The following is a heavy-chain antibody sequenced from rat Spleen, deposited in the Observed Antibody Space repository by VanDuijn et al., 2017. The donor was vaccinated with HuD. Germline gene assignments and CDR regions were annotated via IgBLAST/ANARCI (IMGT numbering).Heavy chain of an antibody. J-gene: IGHJ2*01. V-gene: IGHV5-20*01. CDR3: TTHGGSFDY. Sequence: EVQLVESGGGLVQPGRSLKLSCAASGFSFSDYYMAWVRQAPTKGLEWVASISNDVGNTYYRDSVKGRFTISRDNAKSSLYLQMDSLRSEDTATYYCTTHGGSFDYWGQGVMVTVSS. CDR2: ISNDVGNT. CDR1: GFSFSDYY. D-gene: IGHD1-11*01.